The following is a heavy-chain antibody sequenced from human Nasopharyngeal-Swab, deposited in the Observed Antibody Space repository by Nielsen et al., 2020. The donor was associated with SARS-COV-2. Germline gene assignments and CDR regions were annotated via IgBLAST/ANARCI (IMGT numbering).Heavy chain of an antibody. CDR3: ARLSGSFYMDV. Sequence: WIRQPPGKGLEWVSVIYSGGSTYYADPVKGRFTISRHNSKNTLYLQMNSLRAEDTAVYYCARLSGSFYMDVWGKGTTVTVSS. CDR2: IYSGGST. D-gene: IGHD3-10*01. V-gene: IGHV3-53*04. J-gene: IGHJ6*03.